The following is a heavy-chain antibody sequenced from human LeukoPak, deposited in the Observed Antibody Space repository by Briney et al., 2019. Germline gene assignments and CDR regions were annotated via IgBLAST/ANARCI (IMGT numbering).Heavy chain of an antibody. D-gene: IGHD6-6*01. V-gene: IGHV3-11*01. CDR2: ISTGNII. CDR1: GFTFSVYY. Sequence: GGSLRLSCAASGFTFSVYYMTWIRQAPGKGLEWVSYISTGNIIYYADSVKGRFTISRDNAKNSPYLQMSSLRAEDTAVYYCARDRTTYSRSSFDYWGQGTLVTVSS. J-gene: IGHJ4*02. CDR3: ARDRTTYSRSSFDY.